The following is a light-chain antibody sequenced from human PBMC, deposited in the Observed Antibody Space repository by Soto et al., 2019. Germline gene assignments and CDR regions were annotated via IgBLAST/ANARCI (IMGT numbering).Light chain of an antibody. J-gene: IGKJ4*01. CDR1: QGINSW. CDR2: AAS. Sequence: DIQMTQSPSSVSASVGDRVTITCRASQGINSWLAWYQQKPGKAPKLLISAASSLQSGVPSRFSGSGSGTEFTPTISSLQPEDFATYYCQLAYIVPFTFGGGTKVEIK. V-gene: IGKV1D-12*01. CDR3: QLAYIVPFT.